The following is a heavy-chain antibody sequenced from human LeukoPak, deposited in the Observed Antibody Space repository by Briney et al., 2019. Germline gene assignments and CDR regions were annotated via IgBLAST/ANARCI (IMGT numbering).Heavy chain of an antibody. CDR2: IYTSGTT. J-gene: IGHJ3*02. D-gene: IGHD1-26*01. V-gene: IGHV4-61*02. Sequence: PSETLSLTCTVSGGSISSGSYYWSWIRQPVGKGLEWIGRIYTSGTTNYNPSLKSRVTISVDTSKNQFSLKLSSVAAADTAVYYCVGRRWELPRNYALDIWGQGTMVTVSS. CDR3: VGRRWELPRNYALDI. CDR1: GGSISSGSYY.